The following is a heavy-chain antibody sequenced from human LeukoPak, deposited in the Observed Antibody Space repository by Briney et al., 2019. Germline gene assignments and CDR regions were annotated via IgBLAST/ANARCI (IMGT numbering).Heavy chain of an antibody. V-gene: IGHV1-46*01. CDR2: INPSGGST. CDR1: GYTLTSYY. Sequence: GASVKVSCKASGYTLTSYYMHWVRQAPGQGLEWMGIINPSGGSTSYAQKFQGRVTMTRDTSTSTVYMELSSLRSEDTAVYYCARRGLMVRGVISLDAFDIWGQGTMVTVSS. CDR3: ARRGLMVRGVISLDAFDI. J-gene: IGHJ3*02. D-gene: IGHD3-10*01.